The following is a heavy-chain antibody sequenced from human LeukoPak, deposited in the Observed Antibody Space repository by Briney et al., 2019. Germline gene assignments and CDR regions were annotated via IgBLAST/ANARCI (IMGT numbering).Heavy chain of an antibody. Sequence: PGGSLRLSCAASGFTFSSYEMNWVRQAPGKGLEWVSYISSSGSTIYYADSVKGRFTIFRDNAKNSLYLQMNSLRAEDTAVYYCARDLQPTLWSNSDYWGQGTLVTVSS. CDR2: ISSSGSTI. CDR1: GFTFSSYE. J-gene: IGHJ4*02. V-gene: IGHV3-48*03. CDR3: ARDLQPTLWSNSDY. D-gene: IGHD1-1*01.